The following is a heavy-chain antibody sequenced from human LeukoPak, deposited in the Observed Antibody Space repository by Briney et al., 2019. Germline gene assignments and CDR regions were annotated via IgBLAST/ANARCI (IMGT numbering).Heavy chain of an antibody. J-gene: IGHJ4*02. D-gene: IGHD6-13*01. CDR2: IYYSGST. Sequence: SETLSLTCTVSGGSISSSSYYWGWIRQPPGKGLEWIGYIYYSGSTNYSPSLKSRVTISVDTSKNQLSLKLSSVTAADTAVYYCARAVYTSSWSFFDYWGQGTLVTVSS. V-gene: IGHV4-61*05. CDR1: GGSISSSSYY. CDR3: ARAVYTSSWSFFDY.